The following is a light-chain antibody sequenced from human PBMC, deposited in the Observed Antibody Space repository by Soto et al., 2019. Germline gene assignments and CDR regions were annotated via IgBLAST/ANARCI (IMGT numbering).Light chain of an antibody. CDR2: EVS. CDR1: SSDVGAYNY. J-gene: IGLJ1*01. V-gene: IGLV2-14*01. CDR3: SSYTSSSTYV. Sequence: QSVLTQPASVSGSPGQSITISCTGTSSDVGAYNYVSWYQQYPGKAPKLMIFEVSNRPSGVSNRFSGSKSGNTASLTISGLQAEDEADYHCSSYTSSSTYVFGTGTKVTVL.